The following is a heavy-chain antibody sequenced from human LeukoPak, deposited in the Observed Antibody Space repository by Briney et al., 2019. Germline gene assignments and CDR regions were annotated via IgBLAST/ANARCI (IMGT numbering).Heavy chain of an antibody. CDR2: INPNSGDT. Sequence: ASVKVSCKASGYTFTGDYIHWVRQAPGQGLEWMGWINPNSGDTHYPQKFQGRVTMTSDTSISTAYMELSRVSPDDTAVYYCARVRVTIFGRAHWFDPWGQGTLVTVSS. V-gene: IGHV1-2*02. J-gene: IGHJ5*02. CDR1: GYTFTGDY. D-gene: IGHD3-3*01. CDR3: ARVRVTIFGRAHWFDP.